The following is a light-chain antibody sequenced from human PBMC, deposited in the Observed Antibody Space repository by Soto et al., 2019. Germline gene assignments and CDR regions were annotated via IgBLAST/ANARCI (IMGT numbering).Light chain of an antibody. V-gene: IGLV1-51*01. Sequence: QSVLTQPPSVSAAPGQKVTISCSGSSSNIGNNYVSWYQQLPGTAPKLLIYDNNKRPSGIPDRFSGSKSGTSATLGITGLQTGYEADYYCGTWDSSLSVLYVFGTGTKVTVL. CDR2: DNN. CDR3: GTWDSSLSVLYV. CDR1: SSNIGNNY. J-gene: IGLJ1*01.